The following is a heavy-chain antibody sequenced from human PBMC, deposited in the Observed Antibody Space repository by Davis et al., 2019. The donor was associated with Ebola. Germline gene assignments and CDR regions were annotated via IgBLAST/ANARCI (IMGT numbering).Heavy chain of an antibody. CDR2: INPHNGNT. CDR1: GYTFTSYG. Sequence: ASVKVSCKASGYTFTSYGITWVRQAPGQGLEWMGWINPHNGNTNYAQNVQGRVTMTTDTSTRTAYMELRSLRSDDTAVYYCAREGPYNYCSGGSCPFDYWGQGTLVTVSS. D-gene: IGHD2-15*01. V-gene: IGHV1-18*04. CDR3: AREGPYNYCSGGSCPFDY. J-gene: IGHJ4*02.